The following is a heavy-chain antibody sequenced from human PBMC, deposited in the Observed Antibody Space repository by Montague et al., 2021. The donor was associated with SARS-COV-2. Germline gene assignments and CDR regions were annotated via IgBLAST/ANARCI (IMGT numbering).Heavy chain of an antibody. CDR3: ATNTDWKFAN. V-gene: IGHV3-7*03. J-gene: IGHJ4*02. D-gene: IGHD1-1*01. CDR1: GFTFSAEW. Sequence: SLRLSCATSGFTFSAEWMSWVRQGPGRGLEWVANIKTDGSYMHYLDSVKGRFTISRDNAKNSLYLQMNNLRADDTAVYFCATNTDWKFANWGQGTRVTVSS. CDR2: IKTDGSYM.